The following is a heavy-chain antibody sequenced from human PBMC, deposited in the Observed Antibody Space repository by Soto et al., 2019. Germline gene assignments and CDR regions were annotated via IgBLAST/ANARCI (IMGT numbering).Heavy chain of an antibody. D-gene: IGHD6-19*01. CDR2: IYYSGST. CDR3: AGPLIAVAHGPY. V-gene: IGHV4-39*01. J-gene: IGHJ4*02. Sequence: SETLSLTCTVSGGSISSSSYYWGWIRQPPGKGLEWIGSIYYSGSTYYNPSLKSRVTISVDTSKNQFSLKLSSVTAADTAVYYCAGPLIAVAHGPYWGQGTLVTVSS. CDR1: GGSISSSSYY.